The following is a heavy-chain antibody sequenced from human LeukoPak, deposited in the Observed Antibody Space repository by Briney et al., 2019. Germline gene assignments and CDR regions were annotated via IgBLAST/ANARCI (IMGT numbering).Heavy chain of an antibody. CDR2: IIPILGIA. CDR1: GGTFSSYA. D-gene: IGHD2-15*01. Sequence: ASVKVSCKASGGTFSSYAISWVRQAPGQGLEWMGRIIPILGIANYAQKFQGRVTITADKSTSTAYMELSSLRSEDTAVYYCARDRAGGYCSGGSCYSGYYYGMDVWGQGTTVTVSS. CDR3: ARDRAGGYCSGGSCYSGYYYGMDV. V-gene: IGHV1-69*04. J-gene: IGHJ6*02.